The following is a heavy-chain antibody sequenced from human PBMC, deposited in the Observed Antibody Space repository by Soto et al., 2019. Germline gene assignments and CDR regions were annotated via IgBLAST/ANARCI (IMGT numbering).Heavy chain of an antibody. Sequence: GESLKISCKGSGYSFAGYWITWVRQKPGKGLEWMGRIDPSDSQTYYSPSFRGHVTISATKSITTVFLQWSSLRASDTAMYYCARQIYDSDTGPNFQYYFDSWGQGTPVTVSP. D-gene: IGHD3-22*01. CDR3: ARQIYDSDTGPNFQYYFDS. CDR1: GYSFAGYW. CDR2: IDPSDSQT. J-gene: IGHJ4*02. V-gene: IGHV5-10-1*01.